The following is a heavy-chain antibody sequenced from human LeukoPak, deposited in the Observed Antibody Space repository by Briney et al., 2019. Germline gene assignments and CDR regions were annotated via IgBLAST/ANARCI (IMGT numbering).Heavy chain of an antibody. CDR2: IRGSGSAI. Sequence: GGSLRLSCAASGFTFSSYGMSGVRQAPGKGLEWVSYIRGSGSAIKYADSVKGRFTISRDNAKNSLYLQMNSLRAEDTAVYYCARDTDDFQGLDIWGQGTRVTASS. CDR1: GFTFSSYG. D-gene: IGHD3-3*01. J-gene: IGHJ3*02. CDR3: ARDTDDFQGLDI. V-gene: IGHV3-48*04.